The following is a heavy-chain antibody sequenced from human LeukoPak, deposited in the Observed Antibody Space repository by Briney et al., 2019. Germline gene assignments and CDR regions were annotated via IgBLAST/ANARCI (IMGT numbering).Heavy chain of an antibody. J-gene: IGHJ3*02. CDR2: IYTSGST. D-gene: IGHD2-8*02. Sequence: SETLSLTCTVSGGSISSYYWSWIRQPAGKGLEWIGRIYTSGSTNYNPSLRSRVTMSVDTSKDQFSLKLSSVTAADTAVYYCARGVYWSDAFDIWGQGTMVTVSS. CDR3: ARGVYWSDAFDI. V-gene: IGHV4-4*07. CDR1: GGSISSYY.